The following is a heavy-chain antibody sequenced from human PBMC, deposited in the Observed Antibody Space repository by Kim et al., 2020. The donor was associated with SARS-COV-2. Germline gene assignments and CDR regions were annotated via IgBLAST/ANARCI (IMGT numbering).Heavy chain of an antibody. Sequence: ASVKVSCKASGYTFSSYAIHWLRQAPGHGFEWMGWINGRNGDTKYSQNFQGRVTITSDTSASTAYMELSSLRFEDTAIYYCARGSRGVFSWGQGTVVTVSS. CDR3: ARGSRGVFS. V-gene: IGHV1-3*01. J-gene: IGHJ5*02. CDR2: INGRNGDT. D-gene: IGHD3-10*01. CDR1: GYTFSSYA.